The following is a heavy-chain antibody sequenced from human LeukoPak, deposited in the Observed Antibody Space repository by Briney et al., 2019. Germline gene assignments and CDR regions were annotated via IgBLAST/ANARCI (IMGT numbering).Heavy chain of an antibody. CDR3: AREGSPYGFFDY. D-gene: IGHD3-10*01. J-gene: IGHJ4*02. V-gene: IGHV3-74*01. CDR2: INSGGSST. Sequence: PGGSLRLSCAASGFTFSSYWMHWVRQAPGKGLVWVSRINSGGSSTSYADSVKGRFTISRDNAKNTLYLQMNSLRAEDTAVYYCAREGSPYGFFDYWGQGTLVTVSS. CDR1: GFTFSSYW.